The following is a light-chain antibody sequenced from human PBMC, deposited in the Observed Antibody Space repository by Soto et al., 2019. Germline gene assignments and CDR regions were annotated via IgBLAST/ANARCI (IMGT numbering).Light chain of an antibody. Sequence: QSVLTQPPSVSGTPGQGVTISCSGSSSNIATNFVYWYQHLPGTAPKIIMYRIDQPPSGVPDRFSGFKSGTSASLAISGLRSEDEADYYCAAWDDNLSRPVFGGGTKLTVL. J-gene: IGLJ3*02. V-gene: IGLV1-47*01. CDR2: RID. CDR1: SSNIATNF. CDR3: AAWDDNLSRPV.